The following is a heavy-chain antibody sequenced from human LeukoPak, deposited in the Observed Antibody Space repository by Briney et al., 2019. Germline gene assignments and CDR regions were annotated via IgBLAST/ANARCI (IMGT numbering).Heavy chain of an antibody. V-gene: IGHV4-30-4*01. CDR1: GGSISSGDYY. D-gene: IGHD6-19*01. CDR3: ARLPGGASGWSNPFDY. CDR2: IYYSGRT. Sequence: PSQTLSLTCGVSGGSISSGDYYWSWIRQPPGKGLEWVGYIYYSGRTYYSPSLMSRVTISIDTSKNQFSLKLSSVTAADTAVYYCARLPGGASGWSNPFDYWGQGTLVTVSS. J-gene: IGHJ4*02.